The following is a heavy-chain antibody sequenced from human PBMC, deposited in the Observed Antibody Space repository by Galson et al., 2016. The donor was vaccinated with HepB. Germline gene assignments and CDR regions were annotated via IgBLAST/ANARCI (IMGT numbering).Heavy chain of an antibody. V-gene: IGHV3-21*01. CDR3: ARMRYSSGWLDGFDI. J-gene: IGHJ3*02. Sequence: SLRLSCAASGFVFSTYSMNWVRQAPGKGPEWVSSISSGSAYRYYADSVKGRFTISRDNAKKSLYLQMNSLRAKDTAVYYCARMRYSSGWLDGFDIWGQGTMVTVSS. CDR1: GFVFSTYS. D-gene: IGHD6-19*01. CDR2: ISSGSAYR.